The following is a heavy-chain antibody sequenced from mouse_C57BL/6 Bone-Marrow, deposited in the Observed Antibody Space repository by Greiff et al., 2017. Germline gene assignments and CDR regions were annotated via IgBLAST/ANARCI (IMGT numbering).Heavy chain of an antibody. D-gene: IGHD2-3*01. J-gene: IGHJ3*01. CDR1: GFTFSSYA. CDR3: ARDGWLLRLAWFAY. V-gene: IGHV5-4*01. CDR2: ISDGGSYT. Sequence: EVMLVESGGGLVKPGGSLKLSCAASGFTFSSYAMSWVRQTPEKRLEWVATISDGGSYTYYPDNVKGRFTISRDNAKNNLYLQMSHLKSEDTAMYYCARDGWLLRLAWFAYWGQGTLGTVSA.